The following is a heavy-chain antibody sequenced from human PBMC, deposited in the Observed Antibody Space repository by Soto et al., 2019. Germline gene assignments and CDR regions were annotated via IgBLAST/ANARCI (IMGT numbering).Heavy chain of an antibody. CDR1: GYTFTSYG. V-gene: IGHV1-18*01. Sequence: ASVKVSCKASGYTFTSYGISWVRQAPGQGLEWMGWISAYNGNTNYAQKLQGRVTMTTDTSTSTAYMELRSLRSDDTAVYYCAREWEPYGSGSYYNIDWFDPWGQGTLVTVSS. J-gene: IGHJ5*02. D-gene: IGHD3-10*01. CDR3: AREWEPYGSGSYYNIDWFDP. CDR2: ISAYNGNT.